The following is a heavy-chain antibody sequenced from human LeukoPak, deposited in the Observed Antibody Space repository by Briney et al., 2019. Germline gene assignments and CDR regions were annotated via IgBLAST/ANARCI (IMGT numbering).Heavy chain of an antibody. CDR1: GYTFTGYY. V-gene: IGHV1-2*04. CDR2: INPNSGGT. CDR3: ARGTRSVVVVPAASLDY. Sequence: ASVMVSCKASGYTFTGYYMHWVRQAPGQGLEWMGWINPNSGGTNYAQTFQGWVTMTRDTSISTAYMELSRLRSDDTAVYYCARGTRSVVVVPAASLDYWGQGTLVTVSS. J-gene: IGHJ4*02. D-gene: IGHD2-2*01.